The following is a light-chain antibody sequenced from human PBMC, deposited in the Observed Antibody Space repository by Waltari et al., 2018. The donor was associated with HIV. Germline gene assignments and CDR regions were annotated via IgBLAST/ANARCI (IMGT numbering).Light chain of an antibody. CDR1: APPEKY. Sequence: SYELTQRTSLAVSPGQPARITCSGVAPPEKYAYWYQQKSGTAPVLVIYGDSKRPSGVPERFSGSKSGTIATLAISGAQVEDEADYYCYSKDSSGNHRVFGGGTKLTVL. V-gene: IGLV3-10*01. CDR2: GDS. CDR3: YSKDSSGNHRV. J-gene: IGLJ3*02.